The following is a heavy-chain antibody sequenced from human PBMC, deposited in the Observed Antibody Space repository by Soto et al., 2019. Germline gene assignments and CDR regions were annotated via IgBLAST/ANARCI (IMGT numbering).Heavy chain of an antibody. V-gene: IGHV1-69*13. CDR3: ARGPYDYVWGSYRHYYFDY. CDR1: GGTFSSYA. CDR2: IIPIFGTA. Sequence: SVKVSCKASGGTFSSYAISWVRQAPGQGLEWMGGIIPIFGTANYAQKFQGRVTITADESTSTAYMELSSLRSEDTAVYYCARGPYDYVWGSYRHYYFDYWGQGTLVTVSS. J-gene: IGHJ4*02. D-gene: IGHD3-16*02.